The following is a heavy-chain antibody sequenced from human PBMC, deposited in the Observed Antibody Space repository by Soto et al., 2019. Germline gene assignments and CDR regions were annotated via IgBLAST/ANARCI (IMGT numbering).Heavy chain of an antibody. D-gene: IGHD2-2*01. J-gene: IGHJ5*02. V-gene: IGHV3-15*01. CDR1: GFTFSNAW. CDR2: IKSKTDGGTT. Sequence: EVQLVESGGGLVKPGGSLRLSCAASGFTFSNAWMSWVRQAPGTGLEWVGRIKSKTDGGTTDYAAPVKGSFTISRDDSQNTLYLQMNSLKTEDTAVYYWTTDPADCSSTSCSAGCFDPWGQGTLGTVSS. CDR3: TTDPADCSSTSCSAGCFDP.